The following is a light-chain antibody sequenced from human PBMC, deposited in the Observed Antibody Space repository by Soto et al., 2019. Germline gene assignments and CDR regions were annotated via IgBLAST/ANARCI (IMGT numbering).Light chain of an antibody. J-gene: IGKJ2*01. CDR3: QQSYSSPQMYT. CDR2: AAS. V-gene: IGKV1-39*01. CDR1: QTISRS. Sequence: DIQMTQSPSSLSASVGDRVTITCRASQTISRSLNWYQQKPGKAPDLLIYAASNLRSGVPSRFSGSGSGSDFTLTISSLQPEDFATYYCQQSYSSPQMYTFGQGTRLEIK.